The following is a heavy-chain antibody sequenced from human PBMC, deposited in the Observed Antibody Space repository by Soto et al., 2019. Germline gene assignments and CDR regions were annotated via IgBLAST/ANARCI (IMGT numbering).Heavy chain of an antibody. CDR2: ISYDGSNK. CDR1: GFTFSSYG. CDR3: AKDRYSSSWLSYYYGMDV. V-gene: IGHV3-30*18. D-gene: IGHD6-13*01. Sequence: QVQLVESGGGVVQPGRSLRLSCAASGFTFSSYGMHWVRQAPGKGLEWVAVISYDGSNKYYADSVKGRFTISIDNSKNTLYLQMNSLRAEDTAVYYCAKDRYSSSWLSYYYGMDVWGQGTTVTVSS. J-gene: IGHJ6*02.